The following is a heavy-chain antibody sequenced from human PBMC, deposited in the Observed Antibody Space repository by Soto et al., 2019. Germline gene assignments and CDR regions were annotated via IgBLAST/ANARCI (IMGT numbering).Heavy chain of an antibody. D-gene: IGHD2-15*01. V-gene: IGHV3-23*01. Sequence: GGSVRLYCAASGLTFRSYETSWVRQAPGKGLEWVSAISGSGGSTYYADSVKGRFTISRDNSKNTLYLQMNSLRAEDTAVYYCAKSLSTATPFDYWGQGTPVTASS. CDR1: GLTFRSYE. J-gene: IGHJ4*02. CDR2: ISGSGGST. CDR3: AKSLSTATPFDY.